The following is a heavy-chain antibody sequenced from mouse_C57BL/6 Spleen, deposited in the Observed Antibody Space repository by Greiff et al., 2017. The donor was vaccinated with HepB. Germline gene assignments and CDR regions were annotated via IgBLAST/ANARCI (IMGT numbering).Heavy chain of an antibody. V-gene: IGHV1-61*01. Sequence: QVQLQQPGAELVGPGSSVKLSCKASGYTFTSYWMDWVKQRPGQGLEWIGNIYPSDSETHYNQKFKDKATLTVDKSSSTAYMQLSSLTSEDSAVYYCASPVPSDYWGQGTTLTVSS. CDR2: IYPSDSET. CDR1: GYTFTSYW. CDR3: ASPVPSDY. J-gene: IGHJ2*01.